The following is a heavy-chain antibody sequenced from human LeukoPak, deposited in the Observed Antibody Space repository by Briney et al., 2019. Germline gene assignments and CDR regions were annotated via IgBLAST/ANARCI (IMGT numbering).Heavy chain of an antibody. CDR3: AKDLSIAVAGIDY. CDR2: IRYDGSNK. D-gene: IGHD6-19*01. V-gene: IGHV3-30*02. J-gene: IGHJ4*02. CDR1: GFTFSSYG. Sequence: PGGSLRLSCAASGFTFSSYGMHWVRQAPGKGLEWVAFIRYDGSNKYYADSVKGRFTISRDNSKNTLYLQMNSLRAEDTAVYYCAKDLSIAVAGIDYWGQGTLVTVSS.